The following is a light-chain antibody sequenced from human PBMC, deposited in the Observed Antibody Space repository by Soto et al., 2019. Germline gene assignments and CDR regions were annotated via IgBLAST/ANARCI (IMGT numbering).Light chain of an antibody. V-gene: IGKV3-11*01. CDR3: QQRSNWPPWT. Sequence: EIVLTQSPATLSLSPGERSTLSLMSSQSVSSYLACYQQKPGQAPRLLIYDASNRATGIPARFSGSGSGTDFTLTISSLEPEDFAVYYCQQRSNWPPWTFGQGTRLAI. J-gene: IGKJ5*01. CDR2: DAS. CDR1: QSVSSY.